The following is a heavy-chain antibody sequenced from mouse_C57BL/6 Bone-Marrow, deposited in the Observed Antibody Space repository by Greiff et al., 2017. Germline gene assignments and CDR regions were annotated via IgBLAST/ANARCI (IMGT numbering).Heavy chain of an antibody. CDR3: ARHRTTVVAPNWYFDV. Sequence: EVQVVESGGDLVKPGGSLKLSCAASGFTFSSYGMSWVRQTPDKRLEWVATISSGGSYTYYPDSVKGRFTISRDNAKNTLYLQMSSLKSEDTAMYYCARHRTTVVAPNWYFDVWGTGTTVTVSS. V-gene: IGHV5-6*01. CDR1: GFTFSSYG. J-gene: IGHJ1*03. CDR2: ISSGGSYT. D-gene: IGHD1-1*01.